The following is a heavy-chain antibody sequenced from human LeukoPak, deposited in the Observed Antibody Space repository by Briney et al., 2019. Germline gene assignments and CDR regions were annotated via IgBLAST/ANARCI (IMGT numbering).Heavy chain of an antibody. Sequence: GGSLRLSCAASGFTFSSYSMSWVRQAPGKRLEWVSAISGTGVTTYYADSVKGRFTISRDNSENTLYVQMNSLRAEDTAIYYCAKGEDGYYYGMDVWGQGTTVTVSS. J-gene: IGHJ6*02. D-gene: IGHD5-24*01. CDR1: GFTFSSYS. V-gene: IGHV3-23*01. CDR2: ISGTGVTT. CDR3: AKGEDGYYYGMDV.